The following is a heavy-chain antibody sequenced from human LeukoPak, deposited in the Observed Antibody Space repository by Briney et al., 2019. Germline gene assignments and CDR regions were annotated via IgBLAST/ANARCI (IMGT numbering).Heavy chain of an antibody. CDR1: GFTFSSYG. V-gene: IGHV3-33*01. J-gene: IGHJ4*02. CDR2: IWYVGSNK. CDR3: ARDGGLAYCGGDCYTTGRYFDY. Sequence: PGRSLRLSCAASGFTFSSYGMHWVRQAPGKGLKWGAVIWYVGSNKYYADSVKGRFTISRDNSKNTLYLQMNSLRAEDTAVYYCARDGGLAYCGGDCYTTGRYFDYWGQGTLVTVSS. D-gene: IGHD2-21*02.